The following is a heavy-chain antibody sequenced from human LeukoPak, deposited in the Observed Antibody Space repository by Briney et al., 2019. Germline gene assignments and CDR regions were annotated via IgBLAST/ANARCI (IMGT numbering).Heavy chain of an antibody. J-gene: IGHJ4*02. Sequence: GGSLRLSCAASGFTFSDYYMSWIRQAPGKGLEWVSYISSSGSTIYYADSVKGRFTISRDNAKNSLYLQMNSLRAEDTAVYYCARDGVVPAATVGAGYYFDYWGQGTLVTVSS. CDR1: GFTFSDYY. CDR2: ISSSGSTI. CDR3: ARDGVVPAATVGAGYYFDY. D-gene: IGHD2-2*01. V-gene: IGHV3-11*04.